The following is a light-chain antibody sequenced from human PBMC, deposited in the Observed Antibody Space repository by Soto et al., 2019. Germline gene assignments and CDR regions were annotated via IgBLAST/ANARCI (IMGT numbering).Light chain of an antibody. J-gene: IGLJ1*01. CDR2: AVS. CDR3: CSYARTRNYV. Sequence: QSALTQPSSVSGSPGQSITISCTGTSSDIGAFNYVSWYQQHPGQAPKLIIYAVSNRPSGVSERFPGSKSDSTASLSISGLQAEDDADYYCCSYARTRNYVFGTGTKLTV. CDR1: SSDIGAFNY. V-gene: IGLV2-14*01.